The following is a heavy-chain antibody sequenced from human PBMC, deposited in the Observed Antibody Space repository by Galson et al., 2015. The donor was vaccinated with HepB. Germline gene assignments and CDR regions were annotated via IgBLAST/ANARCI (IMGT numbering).Heavy chain of an antibody. D-gene: IGHD3-10*02. CDR3: AKGSGTATMLSPSDN. Sequence: SLRLSCAASGFTFSSYGMHWVRQAPGKGLEWVAVIWYDGSNKYYADSVKGRFTISRDNSKNTLYLQMNSLRAEDTAVYYCAKGSGTATMLSPSDNWGQGTLVTVSS. V-gene: IGHV3-33*06. CDR1: GFTFSSYG. CDR2: IWYDGSNK. J-gene: IGHJ4*02.